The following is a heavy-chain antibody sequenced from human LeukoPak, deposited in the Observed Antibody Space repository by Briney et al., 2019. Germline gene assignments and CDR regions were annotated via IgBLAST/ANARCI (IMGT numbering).Heavy chain of an antibody. CDR2: ISDSGANT. V-gene: IGHV3-23*01. J-gene: IGHJ4*01. D-gene: IGHD2/OR15-2a*01. CDR3: AKGALTFPFEY. Sequence: GGSLRLSCAASGFTFSSYAMSWVRQPPGTGLEWVSGISDSGANTYYADSVKGRFIIFRDNSKNTLYLQMNSLRAEDTGVYYCAKGALTFPFEYWGQGTLVAVSS. CDR1: GFTFSSYA.